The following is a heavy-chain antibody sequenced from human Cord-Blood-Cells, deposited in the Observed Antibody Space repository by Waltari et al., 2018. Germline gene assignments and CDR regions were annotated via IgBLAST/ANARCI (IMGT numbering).Heavy chain of an antibody. CDR1: GYTFTGYY. CDR3: ARASVSKWYNWNYDWFDP. Sequence: QVQLVQSGAALKKPGASVKVSCKASGYTFTGYYMHWVRPAPGQGLEWMGWINPNSGGTNYAQKFQGRVTMTRDTSISTAYVELSRLRSDDTAVYYCARASVSKWYNWNYDWFDPWGQGTLVTVSS. D-gene: IGHD1-7*01. CDR2: INPNSGGT. V-gene: IGHV1-2*02. J-gene: IGHJ5*02.